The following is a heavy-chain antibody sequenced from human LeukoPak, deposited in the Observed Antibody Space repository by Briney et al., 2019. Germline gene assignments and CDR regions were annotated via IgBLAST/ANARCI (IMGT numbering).Heavy chain of an antibody. CDR1: GAPMSSNY. V-gene: IGHV4-59*01. CDR3: AGGAYYYFDF. J-gene: IGHJ4*02. CDR2: IHYSGDV. Sequence: PSETLSLTCTVSGAPMSSNYWSWIRQPPGKGLEWIGYIHYSGDVHYNPSLKSRFTISVDTSNKKFSLEVDSVTDADTAVYYCAGGAYYYFDFWGLGTLVTVSS. D-gene: IGHD1-26*01.